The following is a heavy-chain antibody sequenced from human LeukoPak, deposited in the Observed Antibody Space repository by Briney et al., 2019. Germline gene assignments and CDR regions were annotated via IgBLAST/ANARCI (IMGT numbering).Heavy chain of an antibody. CDR3: ARASSGWYNWFDP. D-gene: IGHD6-19*01. Sequence: SETLSLTCTVSGGSMSSYYWSWIRQPPGKGLEWIGHVSYSGGTNYNPSLKSRVTISVDTSKNQVSLKLSSVTPADTAVYYCARASSGWYNWFDPWGQGTLVTVSS. V-gene: IGHV4-59*01. J-gene: IGHJ5*02. CDR2: VSYSGGT. CDR1: GGSMSSYY.